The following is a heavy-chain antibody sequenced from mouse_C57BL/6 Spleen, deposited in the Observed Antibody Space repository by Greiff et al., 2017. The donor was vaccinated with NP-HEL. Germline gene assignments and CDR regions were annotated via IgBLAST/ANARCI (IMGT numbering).Heavy chain of an antibody. CDR1: GYAFSSSW. V-gene: IGHV1-82*01. J-gene: IGHJ2*01. D-gene: IGHD2-5*01. CDR2: IYPGDGDT. CDR3: ARSPPYYSNLPHFDY. Sequence: QVQLQQSGPELVKPGASVKISCKASGYAFSSSWMNWVKQRPGKGLEWIGRIYPGDGDTSYNGKFKGKATLTADKSSSTAYMQLSSLTSEDSAVYFCARSPPYYSNLPHFDYWGQGTTLTVSS.